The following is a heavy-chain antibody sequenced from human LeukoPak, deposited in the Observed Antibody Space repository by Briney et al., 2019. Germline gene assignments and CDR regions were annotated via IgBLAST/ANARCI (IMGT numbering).Heavy chain of an antibody. Sequence: ASVKVSCKASGGTFSSYAISWVRQAPGQGLEWMGGIIPIFGTANYAQKFQGRVTITADKSTSTAYMELSSLRSEDTAVYYCARSAGTSVGMDVWGQGTTVTVSS. CDR2: IIPIFGTA. J-gene: IGHJ6*02. D-gene: IGHD6-19*01. CDR3: ARSAGTSVGMDV. V-gene: IGHV1-69*06. CDR1: GGTFSSYA.